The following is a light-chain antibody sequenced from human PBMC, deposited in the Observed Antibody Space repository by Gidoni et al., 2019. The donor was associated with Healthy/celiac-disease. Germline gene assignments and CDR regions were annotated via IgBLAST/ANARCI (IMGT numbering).Light chain of an antibody. CDR1: SSNIGAGYD. CDR2: GNS. Sequence: QSVLTQPPSVSWAPGQRVTISCTGSSSNIGAGYDVHWYPQLPGTAPKILIYGNSNRPSGVPDRFSGSKSGTSASLAITGLQAEDEADYYCQSYDSSLSGSVFGGGTKLTVL. J-gene: IGLJ2*01. CDR3: QSYDSSLSGSV. V-gene: IGLV1-40*01.